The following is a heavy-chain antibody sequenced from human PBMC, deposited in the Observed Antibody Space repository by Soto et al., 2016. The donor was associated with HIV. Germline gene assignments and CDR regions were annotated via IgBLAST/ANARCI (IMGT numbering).Heavy chain of an antibody. D-gene: IGHD2-2*01. CDR3: ARGRVVVPGCYHGLSRMDV. J-gene: IGHJ6*02. V-gene: IGHV1-2*02. CDR1: GYTFTAYY. CDR2: INPNTGAT. Sequence: QVQLVQSGAEVEKPGASVRVSCKASGYTFTAYYIHWVRQAPGQGLEWMGWINPNTGATKYAQKFQGRVTMTRDTSISTAYMDLSRLRSADTAVYYCARGRVVVPGCYHGLSRMDVWAKGPRSPSP.